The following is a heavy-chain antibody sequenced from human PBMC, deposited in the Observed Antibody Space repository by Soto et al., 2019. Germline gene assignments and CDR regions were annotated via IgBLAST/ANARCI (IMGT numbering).Heavy chain of an antibody. CDR1: GFTFNNYA. V-gene: IGHV3-23*01. D-gene: IGHD6-19*01. Sequence: GGSLRLSCAASGFTFNNYAMSWVRQAPGKGLEWVSLLSGSDDSTYYADSVKGRFTMSSDSSKTTLYLHMNSLRAEDTAVYYCLKIXVAGGGNRVYYYYGMDVWGQGTTVTVSS. J-gene: IGHJ6*02. CDR3: LKIXVAGGGNRVYYYYGMDV. CDR2: LSGSDDST.